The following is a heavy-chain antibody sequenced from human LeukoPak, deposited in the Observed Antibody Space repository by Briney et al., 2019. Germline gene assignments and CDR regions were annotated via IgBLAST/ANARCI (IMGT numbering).Heavy chain of an antibody. CDR2: ISSSSSYI. V-gene: IGHV3-21*01. D-gene: IGHD1-26*01. CDR3: ARDGSSDCFDP. Sequence: PGGSLRLSCAAPGFTFTSYGMNWVRQAPGKGLEWVSSISSSSSYIYYADSVKGRFTISRDNAKNSLYLQMNSLRAEDTAVYYCARDGSSDCFDPWGQGTLVTVSS. CDR1: GFTFTSYG. J-gene: IGHJ5*02.